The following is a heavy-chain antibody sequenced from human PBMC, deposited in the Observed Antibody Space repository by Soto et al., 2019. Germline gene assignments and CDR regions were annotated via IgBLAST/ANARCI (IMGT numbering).Heavy chain of an antibody. D-gene: IGHD5-18*01. CDR1: GFNFSNYW. CDR2: INTDGSGT. V-gene: IGHV3-74*01. Sequence: EVQLVESGGGLVQPGGSLRLSCAASGFNFSNYWMHWVRQAPGKGLVWVSRINTDGSGTTYADSVKGRFTMSRDNAKNTLYLQMNGLRAEDTAVYYCARGASGYSYGWGQGTLVTVSS. CDR3: ARGASGYSYG. J-gene: IGHJ4*02.